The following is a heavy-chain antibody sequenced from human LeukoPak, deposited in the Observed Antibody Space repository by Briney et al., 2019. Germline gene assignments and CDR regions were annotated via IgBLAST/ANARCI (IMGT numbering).Heavy chain of an antibody. CDR2: INPNSGGT. V-gene: IGHV1-2*06. CDR3: ARDLRRPRFGEPTGY. CDR1: GYTFTGYY. J-gene: IGHJ4*02. Sequence: GASVKVSCKASGYTFTGYYMHWVRQAPGQGLEWMGRINPNSGGTNYAQKFQGRVTMTRDTSISTAYMELSRLRSDDTAVYYCARDLRRPRFGEPTGYWGQGTLVTVSS. D-gene: IGHD3-10*02.